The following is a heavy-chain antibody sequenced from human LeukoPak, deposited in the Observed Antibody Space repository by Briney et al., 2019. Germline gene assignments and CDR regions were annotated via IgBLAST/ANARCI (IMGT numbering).Heavy chain of an antibody. CDR3: ARGLFERVYDILTGYSPPFDY. V-gene: IGHV1-18*01. Sequence: ASVKVSCKTSGYTFTCHGSNWVRQPPAQGLDWVGWISTCNGDTNSAQKFQGRVPLTTETSTSTAYMELSSLRSEDTAVYYCARGLFERVYDILTGYSPPFDYWGQGTLVTVSS. CDR2: ISTCNGDT. CDR1: GYTFTCHG. D-gene: IGHD3-9*01. J-gene: IGHJ4*02.